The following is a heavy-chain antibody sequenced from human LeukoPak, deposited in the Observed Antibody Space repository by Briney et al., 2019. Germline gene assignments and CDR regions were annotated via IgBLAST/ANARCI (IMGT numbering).Heavy chain of an antibody. CDR1: GGSISGYY. V-gene: IGHV4-59*01. CDR2: IYHTGNS. Sequence: SETLSLTCAVSGGSISGYYWSWIRQPPGKGLEWIGYIYHTGNSNYNPSLRSRVTVSVDTSKNQFSLELTSVTAADTAVYYCARSLPLGELTFRPFFDFWGRGNLVTVSS. D-gene: IGHD3-16*01. CDR3: ARSLPLGELTFRPFFDF. J-gene: IGHJ4*02.